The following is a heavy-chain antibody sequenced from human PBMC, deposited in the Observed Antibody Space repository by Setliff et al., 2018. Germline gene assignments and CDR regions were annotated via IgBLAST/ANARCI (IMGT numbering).Heavy chain of an antibody. Sequence: SGGSLRLSCAASGFTFDDYGMSWVRQAPGKGLEWVSGINWNGGSTGYADSVKGRFTISRDNAKNSLYLQMNSLRAEDTALYCCAKGGQQLPYYFDYWGQGTLVTVSS. CDR1: GFTFDDYG. CDR3: AKGGQQLPYYFDY. CDR2: INWNGGST. J-gene: IGHJ4*02. D-gene: IGHD6-13*01. V-gene: IGHV3-20*04.